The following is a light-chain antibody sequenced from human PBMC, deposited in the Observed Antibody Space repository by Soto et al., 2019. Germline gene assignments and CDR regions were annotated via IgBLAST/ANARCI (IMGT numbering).Light chain of an antibody. J-gene: IGKJ1*01. CDR2: AAS. CDR3: QQANSFPWT. CDR1: QDISGW. V-gene: IGKV1D-12*01. Sequence: DIQMTQSPSSVSASVGDRVTITCRASQDISGWLAWFQQKPGKAPNLLIYAASILQSGVPSRFSGSGSGTDSTLTITYLQPEDFATYYCQQANSFPWTFGQGTKVDI.